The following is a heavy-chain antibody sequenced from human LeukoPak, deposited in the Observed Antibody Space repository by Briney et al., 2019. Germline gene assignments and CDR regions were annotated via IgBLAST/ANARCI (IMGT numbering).Heavy chain of an antibody. CDR2: INHSGST. D-gene: IGHD3-22*01. Sequence: PSETLSLTCAVYGGSFSGYYWNWIRQPPGKGLEWIGEINHSGSTNYNPSLKSRVTISVDTSKNQFSLKLSSVTAADTAVYYCARRPYYYDSSGYYYFDYWGQGTLVTVSS. CDR1: GGSFSGYY. CDR3: ARRPYYYDSSGYYYFDY. V-gene: IGHV4-34*01. J-gene: IGHJ4*02.